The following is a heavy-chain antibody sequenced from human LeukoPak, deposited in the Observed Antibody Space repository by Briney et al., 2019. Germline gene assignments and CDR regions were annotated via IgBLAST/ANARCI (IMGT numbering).Heavy chain of an antibody. CDR3: ARLGPMGVGHFDS. Sequence: PSETLSLTCTVSGGSIISSDYYWVWIRQPPGKGPEWIATIYFSGDTYYNPSLKSRVIISVDTSKNQFSLKLTSVTAADTAMFYCARLGPMGVGHFDSWGQGTLVTVSS. V-gene: IGHV4-39*01. CDR1: GGSIISSDYY. J-gene: IGHJ4*02. CDR2: IYFSGDT. D-gene: IGHD1-26*01.